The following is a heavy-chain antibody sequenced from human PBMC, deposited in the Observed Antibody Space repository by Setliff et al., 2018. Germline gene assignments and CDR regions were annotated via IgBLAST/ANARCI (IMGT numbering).Heavy chain of an antibody. CDR3: ARGSFPFDNTGFDH. CDR1: GASVSSHY. Sequence: SETLSLTCNVSGASVSSHYWDWIRQPPGKGLEWIGFISYSGITTYNVSLKSRVSISLDTSKNQFSLNLTSVTAADTAVYYCARGSFPFDNTGFDHWGQGTPVTVSS. CDR2: ISYSGIT. V-gene: IGHV4-59*08. J-gene: IGHJ4*02. D-gene: IGHD3-22*01.